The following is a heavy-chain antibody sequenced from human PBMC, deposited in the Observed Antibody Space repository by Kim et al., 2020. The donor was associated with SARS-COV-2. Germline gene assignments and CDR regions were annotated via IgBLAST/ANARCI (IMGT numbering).Heavy chain of an antibody. V-gene: IGHV4-39*07. Sequence: SLKSRVTISVDTSKNQFSLKLSSVTAADTAVYYCARDQPRIAAAGKGFDYWGQGTLVTVSS. CDR3: ARDQPRIAAAGKGFDY. J-gene: IGHJ4*02. D-gene: IGHD6-13*01.